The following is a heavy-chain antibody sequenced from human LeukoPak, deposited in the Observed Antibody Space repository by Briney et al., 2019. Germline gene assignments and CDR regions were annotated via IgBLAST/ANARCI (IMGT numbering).Heavy chain of an antibody. V-gene: IGHV3-23*01. J-gene: IGHJ4*02. CDR1: GFTSSSYA. CDR2: ISGSGGST. D-gene: IGHD3-10*01. CDR3: AKESDGSGSYYKRGVFDY. Sequence: GGSLRLSCAASGFTSSSYAMSWVRQAPGKGLEWVSAISGSGGSTYYADSAKGRFTISRDNSKNTLYLQMNSLRAEDTAVYYCAKESDGSGSYYKRGVFDYWGQGTLVTVSS.